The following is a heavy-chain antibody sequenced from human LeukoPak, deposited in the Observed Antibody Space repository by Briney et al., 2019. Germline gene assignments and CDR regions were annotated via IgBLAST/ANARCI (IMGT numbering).Heavy chain of an antibody. D-gene: IGHD6-19*01. J-gene: IGHJ3*02. Sequence: PGGSLRLSCAASGFTFDDYGMSWVRQAPGKGLEWVSGINWNGGSTGYADSVKGRFTISRDNAKNSLYLQMNSLRAEDTALYYCARDLTAGIAVAGTGAFDIWGQGTMVTVSS. CDR2: INWNGGST. CDR3: ARDLTAGIAVAGTGAFDI. V-gene: IGHV3-20*04. CDR1: GFTFDDYG.